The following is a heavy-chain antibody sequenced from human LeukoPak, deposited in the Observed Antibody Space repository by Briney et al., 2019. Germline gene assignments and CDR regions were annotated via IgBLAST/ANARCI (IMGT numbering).Heavy chain of an antibody. Sequence: SGGSLRLSCAASGFTFSDYYMSWIRQAPGKGLEWVAVISYDGSNKYYADSVKGRFTISRDNSKNTLYLQMNSLRAEDTAVYYCAREGGGVGHTIDYWGQGTLVTVSS. CDR3: AREGGGVGHTIDY. J-gene: IGHJ4*02. V-gene: IGHV3-30-3*01. CDR1: GFTFSDYY. CDR2: ISYDGSNK. D-gene: IGHD2-8*02.